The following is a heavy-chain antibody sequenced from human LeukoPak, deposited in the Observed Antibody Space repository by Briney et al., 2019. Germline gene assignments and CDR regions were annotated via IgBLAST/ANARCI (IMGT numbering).Heavy chain of an antibody. CDR2: ISGSGSTV. D-gene: IGHD5-18*01. Sequence: GGSLRLSCTASGFTFSSFEMNWVRLAPGKGLEWISCISGSGSTVYYADSVKGRFTISRDSAKNSLYLQMNSLRAEDTAVYYCAKGFRDTAMFLDDWGQGTLVTVSS. J-gene: IGHJ4*02. V-gene: IGHV3-48*03. CDR3: AKGFRDTAMFLDD. CDR1: GFTFSSFE.